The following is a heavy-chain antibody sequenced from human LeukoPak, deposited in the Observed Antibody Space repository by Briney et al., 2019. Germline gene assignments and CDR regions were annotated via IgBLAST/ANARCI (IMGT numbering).Heavy chain of an antibody. V-gene: IGHV4-39*01. D-gene: IGHD5-18*01. CDR3: ARGIQLWTFYYFDY. Sequence: SETLSLTCTVSGGSISSSSYYWGWIRQPPGKGLEWIGSIYYSGSTYYNPSLKSRVTISVDTSKNQFSLKLSSVTAADTAVHYCARGIQLWTFYYFDYWGQGTLVTVSS. CDR1: GGSISSSSYY. CDR2: IYYSGST. J-gene: IGHJ4*02.